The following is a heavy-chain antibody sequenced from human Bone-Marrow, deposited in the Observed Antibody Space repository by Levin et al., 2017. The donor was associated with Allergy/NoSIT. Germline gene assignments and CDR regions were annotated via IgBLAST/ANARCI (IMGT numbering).Heavy chain of an antibody. Sequence: SGGSLRLSCAASGFTFSSYAMSWVRQAPGKGLEWVSAISGSGGSTYYADSVKGRFTISRDNSKNTLYLQMNSLRAEDTAVYYCAKDRYCSGGSLDHDAFDIWGQGTMVTVSS. CDR3: AKDRYCSGGSLDHDAFDI. D-gene: IGHD2-15*01. CDR1: GFTFSSYA. V-gene: IGHV3-23*01. J-gene: IGHJ3*02. CDR2: ISGSGGST.